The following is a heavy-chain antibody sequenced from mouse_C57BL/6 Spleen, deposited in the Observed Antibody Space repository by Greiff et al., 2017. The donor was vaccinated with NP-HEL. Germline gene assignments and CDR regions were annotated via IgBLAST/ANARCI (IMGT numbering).Heavy chain of an antibody. CDR2: SRNKANDYTT. V-gene: IGHV7-1*01. J-gene: IGHJ2*01. CDR3: ARDAGGHFDY. D-gene: IGHD3-3*01. CDR1: GFTFSDFY. Sequence: EVKLMESGGGLAQSGRSLRLSCATSGFTFSDFYMEWVRQAPGKGLEWIAASRNKANDYTTEYSASVKGRFIVSRDTSQSILYLQMNALRAEDTAIYYCARDAGGHFDYWGQGTTLTVSS.